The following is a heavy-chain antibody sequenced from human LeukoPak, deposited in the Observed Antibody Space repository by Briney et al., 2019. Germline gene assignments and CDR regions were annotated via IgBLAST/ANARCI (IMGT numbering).Heavy chain of an antibody. D-gene: IGHD2-2*01. CDR3: AREYCSSTSCSYYYYYGMDV. Sequence: ASVKVSCKASGYTFTSYYMHWVRQAPGQGLEWMGIINPSGCSTSYAQKFQGRVTMTRDTSTSTVYMELSSLRSEDTAVYYCAREYCSSTSCSYYYYYGMDVWGQGTTVTVSS. V-gene: IGHV1-46*01. CDR1: GYTFTSYY. CDR2: INPSGCST. J-gene: IGHJ6*02.